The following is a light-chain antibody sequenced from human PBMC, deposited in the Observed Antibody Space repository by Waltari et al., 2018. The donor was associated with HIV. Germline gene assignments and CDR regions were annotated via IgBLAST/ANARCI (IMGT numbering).Light chain of an antibody. Sequence: EIVMTQSPPTLSVSPGQRVTLSCRASQSISAKVAWYQQRPGHAPRLLIYEAATRPTGITARFSGSGSGTEFTLTITSLQSEDFATYFCQQYDSGPRGITFGQGTMLEIK. J-gene: IGKJ2*01. CDR2: EAA. CDR3: QQYDSGPRGIT. CDR1: QSISAK. V-gene: IGKV3-15*01.